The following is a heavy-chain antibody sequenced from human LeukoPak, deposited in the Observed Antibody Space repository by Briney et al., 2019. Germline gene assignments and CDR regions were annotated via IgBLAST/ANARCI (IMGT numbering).Heavy chain of an antibody. CDR3: ARARYSSGWYDYFDY. CDR1: GGSISSYY. J-gene: IGHJ4*02. CDR2: VYYSGST. V-gene: IGHV4-59*12. D-gene: IGHD6-19*01. Sequence: SETLSLTCTVSGGSISSYYWSWIRRPPGKGLEWIGYVYYSGSTNYNPALKSRVTISIDTSKSQFSLKLSSVTAADTAVYYCARARYSSGWYDYFDYWGQGTLVTVSS.